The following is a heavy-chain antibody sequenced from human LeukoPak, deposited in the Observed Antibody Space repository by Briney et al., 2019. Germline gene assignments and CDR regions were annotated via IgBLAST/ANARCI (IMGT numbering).Heavy chain of an antibody. CDR1: GFTFSSYS. Sequence: PGGSLRLSCAASGFTFSSYSMNWVRQAPGKGLEWVSYISSSSSTIYYADSVKGRFTISRDNAKNPLYLQMNSQRAEDTALCYCAKDIYGDYTYFDYWGQGIRVTVSS. CDR3: AKDIYGDYTYFDY. D-gene: IGHD4-17*01. CDR2: ISSSSSTI. J-gene: IGHJ4*02. V-gene: IGHV3-48*04.